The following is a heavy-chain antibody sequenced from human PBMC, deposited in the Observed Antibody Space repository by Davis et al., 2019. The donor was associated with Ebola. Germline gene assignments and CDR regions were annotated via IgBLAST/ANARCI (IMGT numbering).Heavy chain of an antibody. CDR3: AGGGGYTDWLSPFWRY. D-gene: IGHD3-9*01. CDR1: GFTFSSYE. Sequence: GESLKISCAASGFTFSSYEMNWVRQAPGKGLEWVSYISSSGSTIYYADSVKGRFTISRDNAKNSLYLQMNSLRAEDTAVYYCAGGGGYTDWLSPFWRYWGQGTLVTVSS. J-gene: IGHJ4*02. CDR2: ISSSGSTI. V-gene: IGHV3-48*03.